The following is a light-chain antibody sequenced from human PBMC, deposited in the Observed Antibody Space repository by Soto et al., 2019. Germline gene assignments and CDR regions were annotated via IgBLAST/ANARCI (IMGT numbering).Light chain of an antibody. CDR3: QQYNSYPRT. CDR2: KAS. Sequence: DIQITQSPSALSPSVGDRVTITCRASQSISRWLDWYQKKPGKAPKLMIYKASSLESGVPSRLSGSGYGTELTITISSMKNDDFETYYCQQYNSYPRTFGHGTKVDIK. V-gene: IGKV1-5*03. CDR1: QSISRW. J-gene: IGKJ1*01.